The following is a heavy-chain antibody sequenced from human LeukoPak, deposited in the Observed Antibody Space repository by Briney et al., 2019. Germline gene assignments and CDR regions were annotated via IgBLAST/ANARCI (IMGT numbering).Heavy chain of an antibody. V-gene: IGHV4-34*01. CDR1: GGSFSGYY. Sequence: SSETLSLTCAVYGGSFSGYYWSWIRQPPGKGLEWIGEINHSGSTNYNPSLKSRVTISVDTSKNQFSLKLSSVTAADTAVYYCASGESTAMVRAYSYEKYWGQGTLVTVSS. J-gene: IGHJ4*02. CDR3: ASGESTAMVRAYSYEKY. CDR2: INHSGST. D-gene: IGHD5-18*01.